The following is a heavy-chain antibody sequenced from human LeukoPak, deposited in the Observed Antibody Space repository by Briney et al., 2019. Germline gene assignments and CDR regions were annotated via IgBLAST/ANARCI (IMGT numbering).Heavy chain of an antibody. J-gene: IGHJ4*02. D-gene: IGHD2-2*03. Sequence: SETLPLTCTVSGGSISSYYWTWIRQPPGKGLEWIGYIYYSGRTNYNPSLKSRVTISVDTSKNEFSLKLSSVTAADTAVYYCAGGPIGYCSSASCRFDYWGQGTLVTVSS. V-gene: IGHV4-59*08. CDR1: GGSISSYY. CDR2: IYYSGRT. CDR3: AGGPIGYCSSASCRFDY.